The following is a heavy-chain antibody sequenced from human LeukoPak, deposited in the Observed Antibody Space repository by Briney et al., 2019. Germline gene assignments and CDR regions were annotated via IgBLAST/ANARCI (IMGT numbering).Heavy chain of an antibody. Sequence: GGSLRLSCAASGFTFGTHAMTWVRQAPGKGLEWVSGVSGRGDTSYYADSVKGRFTISRDNSKNTLFLQMNSLRAEDTAVYYCAKLAGIRGWFAYYFDYWGQGTLVTVS. J-gene: IGHJ4*02. CDR1: GFTFGTHA. D-gene: IGHD6-19*01. V-gene: IGHV3-23*01. CDR2: VSGRGDTS. CDR3: AKLAGIRGWFAYYFDY.